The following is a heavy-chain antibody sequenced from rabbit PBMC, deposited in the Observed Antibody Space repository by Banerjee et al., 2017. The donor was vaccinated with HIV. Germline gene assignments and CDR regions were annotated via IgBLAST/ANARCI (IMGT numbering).Heavy chain of an antibody. J-gene: IGHJ4*01. V-gene: IGHV1S45*01. CDR3: ARDLAGVIGWNFDL. Sequence: QEQLEESGGDLVKPEGSLTLTCKASGFTLSSYWMCWVRQAPGKGLEWIACINTISGDTVYATWAKGRFTISKTSSTTVTLQMTSLTAADTASYFCARDLAGVIGWNFDLWGQGTLVTVS. D-gene: IGHD4-1*01. CDR1: GFTLSSYW. CDR2: INTISGDT.